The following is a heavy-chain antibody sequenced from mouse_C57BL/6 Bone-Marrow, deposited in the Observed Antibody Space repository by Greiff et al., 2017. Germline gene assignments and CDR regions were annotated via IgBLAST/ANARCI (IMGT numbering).Heavy chain of an antibody. D-gene: IGHD2-3*01. J-gene: IGHJ4*01. CDR3: ASLYDGYPLYYYAMDY. CDR1: GYTFTSYW. V-gene: IGHV1-69*01. CDR2: IDPSDSYT. Sequence: QVQLQQPGAELVMPGASVKLSCKASGYTFTSYWMHWVKQRPGQGLEWIGEIDPSDSYTNYNQKFKGKSTLTVDKSSSTAYMQLSSLTSVDSAVYFCASLYDGYPLYYYAMDYWGQGTSVTVSS.